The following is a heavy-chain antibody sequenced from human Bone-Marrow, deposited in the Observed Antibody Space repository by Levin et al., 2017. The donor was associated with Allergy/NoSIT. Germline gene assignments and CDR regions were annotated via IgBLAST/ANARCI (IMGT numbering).Heavy chain of an antibody. J-gene: IGHJ4*02. D-gene: IGHD3-10*01. CDR3: AGYGSGGHFLHESYFDD. CDR2: ISYDGRNE. Sequence: GESLKISCAASGFTFSTYGMHWVRQAPGKGLEWVAVISYDGRNEYYADSVKGRFTISRDNSKNTLYLQMNSLRAEDTAVYYAAGYGSGGHFLHESYFDDWGQGTLVTVSS. V-gene: IGHV3-30*03. CDR1: GFTFSTYG.